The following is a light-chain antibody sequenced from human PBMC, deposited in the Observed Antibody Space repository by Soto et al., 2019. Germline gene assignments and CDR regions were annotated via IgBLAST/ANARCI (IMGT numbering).Light chain of an antibody. J-gene: IGKJ4*01. Sequence: EIVLTQSPGTLSLSPGERATLSCRASQTVSSNYLAWHQQKPGQAPRLLIYGASSRATGIPDRFSGSGSGTDFTLTIARLEPEDFAVYYCQQYASPALTFGGGTKVEIK. CDR1: QTVSSNY. CDR3: QQYASPALT. CDR2: GAS. V-gene: IGKV3-20*01.